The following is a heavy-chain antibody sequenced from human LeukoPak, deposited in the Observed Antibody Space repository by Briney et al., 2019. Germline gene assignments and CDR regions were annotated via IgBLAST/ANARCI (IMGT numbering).Heavy chain of an antibody. V-gene: IGHV7-4-1*02. CDR2: INTNTGNP. CDR1: GYTFTGYY. J-gene: IGHJ4*02. Sequence: ASVKVSCKASGYTFTGYYMHWVRRAPGQGLKWMGWINTNTGNPTYAQGFTGRFVFSLDTSVSTAYLQISSLKAEDTAVYYCARDGRYYYGSGSYYHADWGQGTLVTVSS. D-gene: IGHD3-10*01. CDR3: ARDGRYYYGSGSYYHAD.